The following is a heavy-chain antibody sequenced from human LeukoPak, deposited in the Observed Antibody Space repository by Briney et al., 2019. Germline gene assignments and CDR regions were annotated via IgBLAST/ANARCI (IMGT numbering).Heavy chain of an antibody. CDR1: GFTFSSYW. CDR3: ARDRLLEWDPIRTQYYFDY. D-gene: IGHD3-3*01. J-gene: IGHJ4*02. Sequence: HPGGSLRLSCAASGFTFSSYWMSWVRQAPGKGLEWVANIKHDGSEKYYVDSVKGRFTISRDNAKNSLYLQMNSLRAEDTAVYYCARDRLLEWDPIRTQYYFDYWGQGTLVTVSS. CDR2: IKHDGSEK. V-gene: IGHV3-7*01.